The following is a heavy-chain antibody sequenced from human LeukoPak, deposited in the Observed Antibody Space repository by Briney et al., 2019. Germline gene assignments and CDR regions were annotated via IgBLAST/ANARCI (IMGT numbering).Heavy chain of an antibody. CDR3: AREMRGYYPHY. D-gene: IGHD3-3*01. V-gene: IGHV3-30*09. CDR2: VTHDGSFT. CDR1: GFSFSGFA. J-gene: IGHJ4*02. Sequence: GGSLRLSCAASGFSFSGFAMNWVRQAPGKGLEGVAIVTHDGSFTSYADSVKGRFAITRDDSKNTLSLQMDGLRPEDTALYYCAREMRGYYPHYWGQGTLVTVSS.